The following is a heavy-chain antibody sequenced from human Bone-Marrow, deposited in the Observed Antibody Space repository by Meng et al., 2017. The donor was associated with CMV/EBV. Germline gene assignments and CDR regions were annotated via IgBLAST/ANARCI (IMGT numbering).Heavy chain of an antibody. D-gene: IGHD2-2*01. V-gene: IGHV3-20*04. CDR2: ISWNGGNT. CDR1: GFTFDNYG. CDR3: ARAGPLPAATDYYYYYGMDV. Sequence: GESLKISCAASGFTFDNYGMSWVRQAPGKGLEWVSGISWNGGNTTYADSVKGRFTISRDNAKNSLYLQMNSLRAEDTAVYYCARAGPLPAATDYYYYYGMDVWGQGTTVTVSS. J-gene: IGHJ6*02.